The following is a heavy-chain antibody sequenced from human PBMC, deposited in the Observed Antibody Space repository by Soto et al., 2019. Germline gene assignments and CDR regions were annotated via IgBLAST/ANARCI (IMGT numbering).Heavy chain of an antibody. V-gene: IGHV3-23*01. D-gene: IGHD3-3*02. CDR2: ISGSSDST. J-gene: IGHJ4*02. Sequence: PGGSLRLSCAASGFIFSSYVMNWVRQAPGKGLEWVSAISGSSDSTFYADSMKGRFTISRDNSENTLYLQMNSLRAEDTAVYYCAKESHFSMALDYWGQGTLVTVSS. CDR1: GFIFSSYV. CDR3: AKESHFSMALDY.